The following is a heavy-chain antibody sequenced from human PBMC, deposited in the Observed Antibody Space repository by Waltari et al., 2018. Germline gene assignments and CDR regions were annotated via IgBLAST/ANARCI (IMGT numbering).Heavy chain of an antibody. V-gene: IGHV4-39*01. Sequence: QLQLQESGPGLVKPSETLSLTCTVSGGSISSSSYYWGWIRQPPGKGLEWIGSIYYSGSTYYNPSLKSRVTISVDTSKNQFSLKLSSVTAADTAVYYCARLKSIAARYDAFDIWGQGTMVTFSS. D-gene: IGHD6-6*01. CDR1: GGSISSSSYY. CDR2: IYYSGST. CDR3: ARLKSIAARYDAFDI. J-gene: IGHJ3*02.